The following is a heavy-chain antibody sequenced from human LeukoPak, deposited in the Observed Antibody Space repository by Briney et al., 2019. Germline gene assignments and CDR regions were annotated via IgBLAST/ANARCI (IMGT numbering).Heavy chain of an antibody. CDR2: IYTSGST. Sequence: SQTLSLTCTVSGGSISSGSYYWSWIRQPAGKGLEWIGRIYTSGSTNHNPSLKSQVTISVGTSKNQFSLKLSSVTAADTALYYCARDSLLPSAMGYYYMDVWGKGTTVTVSS. CDR3: ARDSLLPSAMGYYYMDV. V-gene: IGHV4-61*02. CDR1: GGSISSGSYY. D-gene: IGHD2-2*01. J-gene: IGHJ6*03.